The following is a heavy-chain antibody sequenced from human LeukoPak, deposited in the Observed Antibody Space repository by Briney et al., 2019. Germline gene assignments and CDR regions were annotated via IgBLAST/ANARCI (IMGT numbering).Heavy chain of an antibody. CDR3: AMTYCGGDCYYRY. CDR1: GGSISSSSYY. J-gene: IGHJ4*02. V-gene: IGHV4-61*01. D-gene: IGHD2-21*02. CDR2: VYYSGST. Sequence: SESLSLTCTVSGGSISSSSYYWSWLPQPPGKGLEWIGYVYYSGSTNYNLSLKSRVTISVDTSKNQFSLQLSSVTAAGTAVYYCAMTYCGGDCYYRYWGQGTLVTVSS.